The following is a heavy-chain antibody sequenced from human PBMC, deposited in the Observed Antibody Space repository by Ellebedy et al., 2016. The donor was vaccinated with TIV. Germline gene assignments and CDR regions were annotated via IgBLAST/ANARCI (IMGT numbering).Heavy chain of an antibody. CDR3: AKPSGWELQGSGRFDN. V-gene: IGHV3-9*01. Sequence: GGSLRLXCAASGFNFGDYAMHWVRQVPGKGLEWVSGINWNSGSIGYAESVKGRFTISRDNAKNSLYLQMNSLRTEDTAFYYCAKPSGWELQGSGRFDNWGPGTLVTVSS. J-gene: IGHJ4*02. CDR2: INWNSGSI. D-gene: IGHD1-26*01. CDR1: GFNFGDYA.